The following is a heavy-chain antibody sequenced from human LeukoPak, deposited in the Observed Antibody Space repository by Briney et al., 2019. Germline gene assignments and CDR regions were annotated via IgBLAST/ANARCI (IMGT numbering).Heavy chain of an antibody. D-gene: IGHD6-25*01. CDR2: ISAYNGNT. CDR3: ARDSLSLAANYYYYGMDV. J-gene: IGHJ6*04. V-gene: IGHV1-18*04. Sequence: ASVKVSCPASGYTFTSYGISWVRQAPGQGLEWMGWISAYNGNTNYAQKLQGRVTMTTDTSTSTAYMELRSLRSDDTAVYYCARDSLSLAANYYYYGMDVWGKGTTVTVSS. CDR1: GYTFTSYG.